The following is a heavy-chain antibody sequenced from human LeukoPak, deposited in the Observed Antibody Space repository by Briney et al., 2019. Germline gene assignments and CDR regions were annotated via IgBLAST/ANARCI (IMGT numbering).Heavy chain of an antibody. J-gene: IGHJ2*01. D-gene: IGHD6-6*01. V-gene: IGHV1-2*06. CDR2: INPNSGGT. Sequence: ASVKVSCKASGYTFTGYYMHWVRQAPGQGLEWMGRINPNSGGTNYAQKFQGRVTMTRDTSISTAYTEPSRLRSDDTAVYYCAREYSSSPWYFDVWGRGTLVTVSS. CDR3: AREYSSSPWYFDV. CDR1: GYTFTGYY.